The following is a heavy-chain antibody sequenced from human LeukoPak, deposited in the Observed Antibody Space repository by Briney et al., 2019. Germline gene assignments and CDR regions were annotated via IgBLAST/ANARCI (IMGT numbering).Heavy chain of an antibody. Sequence: GGSLRLSCAASGFAFSNYAMSWVRQAPGKGLEWVSGISTSGGSTYYADSVKGRFTISRDTSKNTLYLQMNSLRGEDTAVYYCAKVGYSSYFRFDYWGQGTLVTVSS. J-gene: IGHJ4*02. CDR1: GFAFSNYA. CDR2: ISTSGGST. D-gene: IGHD4-11*01. V-gene: IGHV3-23*01. CDR3: AKVGYSSYFRFDY.